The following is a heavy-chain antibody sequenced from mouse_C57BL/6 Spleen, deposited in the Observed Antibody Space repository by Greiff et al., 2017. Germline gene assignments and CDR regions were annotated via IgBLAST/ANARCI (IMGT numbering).Heavy chain of an antibody. CDR2: IDPEDGET. D-gene: IGHD1-1*01. Sequence: EVQLQQPGTELVKPGASVKLSCKASGYTFTSYWMHWVKQRTEQGLEWIGRIDPEDGETKYAPKFQGKATITADTSSNTAYLQLSSLTSEDTAVYYCADGSSYNYWGQGTTLTVSS. CDR1: GYTFTSYW. V-gene: IGHV14-2*01. CDR3: ADGSSYNY. J-gene: IGHJ2*01.